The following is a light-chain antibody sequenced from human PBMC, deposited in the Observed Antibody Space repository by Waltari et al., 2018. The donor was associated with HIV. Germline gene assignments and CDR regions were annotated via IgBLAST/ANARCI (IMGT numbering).Light chain of an antibody. CDR2: KAS. Sequence: DIQMPQSPSTLSPSVGDRVTITCRASQSISSWLAWYQQKPGKAPKLLIYKASSLESGVPSRFSGSGSGTEFTLTISSLQPDDFATYYCQQYNSYSWTFGQGTKVEIK. V-gene: IGKV1-5*03. CDR3: QQYNSYSWT. CDR1: QSISSW. J-gene: IGKJ1*01.